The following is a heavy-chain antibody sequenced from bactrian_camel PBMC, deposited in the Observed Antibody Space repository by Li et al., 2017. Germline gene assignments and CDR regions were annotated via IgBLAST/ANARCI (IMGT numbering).Heavy chain of an antibody. CDR2: IDTDGST. CDR3: AADWRTDGFYGPPLTPARYQY. Sequence: HVQLVESGGGSVQAGGSLRLSCTVSGYIYSSYAVGWFRQAPGKEREGVAGIDTDGSTRYADSVKGRFTISRDGAKNVIELQMGTLKPEDTAMYYCAADWRTDGFYGPPLTPARYQYWGQGTQVTVS. D-gene: IGHD6*01. CDR1: GYIYSSYA. V-gene: IGHV3S53*01. J-gene: IGHJ4*01.